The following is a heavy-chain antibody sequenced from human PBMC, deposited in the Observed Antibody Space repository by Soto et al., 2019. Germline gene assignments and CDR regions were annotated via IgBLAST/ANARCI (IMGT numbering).Heavy chain of an antibody. CDR3: ARGIIAVAGKGRFDP. V-gene: IGHV4-39*01. CDR2: IYYSGST. CDR1: GGSISDNNYY. D-gene: IGHD6-19*01. Sequence: PSETLSLTCTVSGGSISDNNYYWGWIRHPPGKGLEWIGTIYYSGSTYYNPSLKSRVTISIDTSKNQFSLKLSSVTAADTAVYYCARGIIAVAGKGRFDPWGQGTLVTVSS. J-gene: IGHJ5*02.